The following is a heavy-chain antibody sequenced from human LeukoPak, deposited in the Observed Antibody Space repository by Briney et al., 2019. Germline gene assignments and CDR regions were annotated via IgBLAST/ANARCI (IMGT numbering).Heavy chain of an antibody. D-gene: IGHD5-18*01. V-gene: IGHV5-51*01. CDR2: IYPGDSDT. Sequence: GESLKISCKGSGYSFTSYWIGWVRQMPGKGLGWMGIIYPGDSDTRYRPSFQGQVTISADKSISTAYLQWSSLKASDTAMYYCARHGGLDTAMATTFDYWGQGTLVTVSS. J-gene: IGHJ4*02. CDR1: GYSFTSYW. CDR3: ARHGGLDTAMATTFDY.